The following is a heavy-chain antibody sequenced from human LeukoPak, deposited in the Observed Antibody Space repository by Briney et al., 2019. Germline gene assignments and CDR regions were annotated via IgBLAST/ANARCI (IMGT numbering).Heavy chain of an antibody. CDR1: GVSISSGDYY. V-gene: IGHV4-31*03. CDR3: ARDLLYYVTSAYYLPGAYDI. J-gene: IGHJ3*02. Sequence: SETLSLTCTVSGVSISSGDYYWNWSRQHPGKGLEWIGYIYYSGSTYYNPSLKSRVTISVDTSKNQFSLKLSSETAADTAVYYCARDLLYYVTSAYYLPGAYDIWGQGRMVTVSS. CDR2: IYYSGST. D-gene: IGHD3-22*01.